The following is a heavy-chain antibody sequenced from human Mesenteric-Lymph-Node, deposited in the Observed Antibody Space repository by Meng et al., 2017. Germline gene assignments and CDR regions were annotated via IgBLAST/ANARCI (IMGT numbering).Heavy chain of an antibody. V-gene: IGHV1-18*01. Sequence: ASVKVSCKTSGFRFTSYGITWVRQAPGQGLEWVGWISAYNGDTKYGQRFEGRVTMTTDIDSTTAYLEVKSLTSDDTGVFYCARDDGAISGIWLEDHWGQGTQVTVSS. CDR3: ARDDGAISGIWLEDH. J-gene: IGHJ4*02. CDR2: ISAYNGDT. D-gene: IGHD3-22*01. CDR1: GFRFTSYG.